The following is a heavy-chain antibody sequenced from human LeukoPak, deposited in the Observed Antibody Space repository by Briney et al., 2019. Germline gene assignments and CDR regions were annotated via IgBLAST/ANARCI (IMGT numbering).Heavy chain of an antibody. Sequence: PSETLSLTCTVAGSSMSPYHWCWIRQPPGRGLEWTGYIYYSGSTNYNPSPKSRVIISVDTSKKQFSLKLSLLTAADTAMYYCATTGGYDTGTYHPFDYWGQGTLVTVSS. CDR1: GSSMSPYH. V-gene: IGHV4-59*12. J-gene: IGHJ4*02. D-gene: IGHD3-3*01. CDR3: ATTGGYDTGTYHPFDY. CDR2: IYYSGST.